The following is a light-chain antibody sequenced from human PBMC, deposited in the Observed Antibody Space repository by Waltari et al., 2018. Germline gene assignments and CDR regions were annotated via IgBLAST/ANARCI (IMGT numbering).Light chain of an antibody. J-gene: IGLJ3*02. CDR2: EGN. V-gene: IGLV2-23*03. CDR1: RSDVGSYNL. CDR3: CSYAGSNTFVV. Sequence: QSALTPPASVSGSPGQSITLPCTGTRSDVGSYNLVSWYQQHPGKAPKLMIYEGNKRPSGVSNRFSGSKSGNTASLTISGLQGEDEADYHCCSYAGSNTFVVFGGGTKLTVL.